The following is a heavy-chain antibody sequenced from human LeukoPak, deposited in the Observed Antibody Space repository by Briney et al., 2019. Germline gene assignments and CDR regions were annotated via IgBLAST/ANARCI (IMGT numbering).Heavy chain of an antibody. CDR3: ARDHKGYSYGYRRGYSDYYYMDV. D-gene: IGHD5-18*01. CDR1: GFTFTTYW. CDR2: IKQDGTEK. J-gene: IGHJ6*03. V-gene: IGHV3-7*03. Sequence: PGGSLRLSCAASGFTFTTYWMSWVRQAPGEGLEWVANIKQDGTEKYYVDSVKGRFTISRDNAKNSLYLQMNSLRAEDTAVYYCARDHKGYSYGYRRGYSDYYYMDVWGKGTTVTVSS.